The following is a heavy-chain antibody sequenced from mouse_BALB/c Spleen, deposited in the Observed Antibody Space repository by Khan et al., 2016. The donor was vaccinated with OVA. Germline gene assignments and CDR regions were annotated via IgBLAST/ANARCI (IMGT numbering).Heavy chain of an antibody. CDR1: GFSLTTYG. CDR2: IWNDGIT. Sequence: QVQLKASGPGLVAPSQSLSITCTISGFSLTTYGVHWVRQPPGKGLEWLVVIWNDGITTYNLNVRARLSVSKDHSKSQVYLKMNSLQSDATAIYYCVRQGNGLDLWGQGTTLTVSS. D-gene: IGHD1-2*01. CDR3: VRQGNGLDL. J-gene: IGHJ2*01. V-gene: IGHV2-6-1*01.